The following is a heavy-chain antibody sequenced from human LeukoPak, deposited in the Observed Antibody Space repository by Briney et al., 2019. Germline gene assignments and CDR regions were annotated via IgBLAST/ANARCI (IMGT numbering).Heavy chain of an antibody. CDR3: ARTSVDFWSGYSDY. Sequence: ASVKVSCKVSGYTFTSYGISWVRQAPGQGLEWMGWISAYNGNTNYAQKLQGRVTMTTDTSTSTAYMELRSLRSDDTAVYYCARTSVDFWSGYSDYWGQGTLVTVSS. CDR2: ISAYNGNT. CDR1: GYTFTSYG. D-gene: IGHD3-3*01. V-gene: IGHV1-18*01. J-gene: IGHJ4*02.